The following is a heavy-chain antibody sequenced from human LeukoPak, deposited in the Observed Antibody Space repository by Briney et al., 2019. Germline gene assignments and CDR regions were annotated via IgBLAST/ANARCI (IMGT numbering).Heavy chain of an antibody. CDR3: ATLLSDYGARYFDS. V-gene: IGHV4-38-2*01. J-gene: IGHJ4*02. CDR2: LYHSGST. D-gene: IGHD4-17*01. Sequence: SETLSLTCAVSDSSISSGYFWGWIRQPPGKGLEWIGTLYHSGSTYYNPSLKSRVAISLDTSKTQFSLKLSSVTAADTALYYCATLLSDYGARYFDSWGQRVLATVSS. CDR1: DSSISSGYF.